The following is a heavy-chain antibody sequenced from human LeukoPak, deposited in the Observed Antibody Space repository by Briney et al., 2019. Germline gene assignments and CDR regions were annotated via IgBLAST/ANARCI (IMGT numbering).Heavy chain of an antibody. D-gene: IGHD2-2*01. CDR1: GGSLGSYY. V-gene: IGHV4-59*01. CDR3: ARLGIVVHNWLDP. Sequence: PSETLSLTCTVSGGSLGSYYWTWIRQPPGKGLEWIGYIYNSGSTNYNPSLKSRVTISVDTSKNQFSLKLSSVTAADTAVYYCARLGIVVHNWLDPWGQGTLVTVSS. CDR2: IYNSGST. J-gene: IGHJ5*02.